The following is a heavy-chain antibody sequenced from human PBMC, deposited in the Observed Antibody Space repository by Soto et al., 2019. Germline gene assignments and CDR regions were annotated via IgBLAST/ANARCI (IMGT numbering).Heavy chain of an antibody. D-gene: IGHD2-2*01. Sequence: SVKVSCKAPGATSSSNAITWVRQAPGQGLEWMGGTIPIFGTPNYAQNFQGRVTITADKSTSTTYMELSSLRFEVAAVYYCASTDARADHAFEYLGQGTLGTVSS. CDR2: TIPIFGTP. J-gene: IGHJ4*02. CDR1: GATSSSNA. V-gene: IGHV1-69*06. CDR3: ASTDARADHAFEY.